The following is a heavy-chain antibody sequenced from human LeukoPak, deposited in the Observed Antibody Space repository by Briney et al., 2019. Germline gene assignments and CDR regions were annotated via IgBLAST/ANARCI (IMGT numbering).Heavy chain of an antibody. CDR1: GFTFSSYS. Sequence: PGGSLRLSCAASGFTFSSYSMNWVRQAPGKGLEWVSSISSSSSYIYYAHSVKGRFTISRDNSKNTLYLQMNSLRAEDTAVYYCAKYGVFRFLEWLAYWGQGPLVTVSS. V-gene: IGHV3-21*04. J-gene: IGHJ4*02. CDR3: AKYGVFRFLEWLAY. CDR2: ISSSSSYI. D-gene: IGHD3-3*01.